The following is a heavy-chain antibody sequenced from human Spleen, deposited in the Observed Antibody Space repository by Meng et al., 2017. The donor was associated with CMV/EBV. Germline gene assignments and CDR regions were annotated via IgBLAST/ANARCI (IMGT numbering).Heavy chain of an antibody. CDR3: ARATTSFGGDFDY. Sequence: GESLKISCAASGFTFSSYEMNWVRQAPGKGLEWVSYISSSGSTIYYADSVKGRFTISRDNSKNTLHLQMNSLRAEDTAVYYCARATTSFGGDFDYWGQGTLVTVSS. V-gene: IGHV3-48*03. CDR1: GFTFSSYE. CDR2: ISSSGSTI. D-gene: IGHD2-21*01. J-gene: IGHJ4*02.